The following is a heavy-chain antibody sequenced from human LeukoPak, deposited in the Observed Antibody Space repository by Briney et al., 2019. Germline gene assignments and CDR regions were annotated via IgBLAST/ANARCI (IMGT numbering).Heavy chain of an antibody. J-gene: IGHJ4*02. D-gene: IGHD2-15*01. Sequence: PSETLSLTCAVSGGSISSGGYSWSWIRQPPGKGLEWIGYIYHSGSTYYNPSLKSRVTISVDRSKNQFSLKLSSVTAADTAVYYCARGASPGGSWVYFDYWGQGTLVTASS. CDR1: GGSISSGGYS. CDR2: IYHSGST. V-gene: IGHV4-30-2*01. CDR3: ARGASPGGSWVYFDY.